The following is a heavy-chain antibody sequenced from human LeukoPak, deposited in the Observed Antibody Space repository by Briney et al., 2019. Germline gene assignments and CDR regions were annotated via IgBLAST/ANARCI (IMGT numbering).Heavy chain of an antibody. CDR3: ARDQSGGLVVINVDAFDI. J-gene: IGHJ3*02. D-gene: IGHD3-22*01. V-gene: IGHV1-18*01. CDR1: GYTFTSYG. CDR2: ISAYNGNS. Sequence: GASVKVSCKASGYTFTSYGISWVRQAPGQGLEWMGWISAYNGNSNYAQKLQGRVTMTTDTSTSTAYMELRSLRSDDTAVYYCARDQSGGLVVINVDAFDIWGQGTMVTVSS.